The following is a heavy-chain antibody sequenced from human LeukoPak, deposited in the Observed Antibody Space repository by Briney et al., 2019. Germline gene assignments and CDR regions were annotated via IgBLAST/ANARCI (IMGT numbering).Heavy chain of an antibody. CDR2: ISGSGTRT. Sequence: GGSLRLSCAASRFTFNNYAMNWVRQAPGKGLEWVSAISGSGTRTYYADSVKGRFTISRDNSKNTLYLQMNSLRAEDTAVYYCAKDRGSYSLNCFGPWGLGTLVTVSS. J-gene: IGHJ5*02. D-gene: IGHD3-10*01. V-gene: IGHV3-23*01. CDR3: AKDRGSYSLNCFGP. CDR1: RFTFNNYA.